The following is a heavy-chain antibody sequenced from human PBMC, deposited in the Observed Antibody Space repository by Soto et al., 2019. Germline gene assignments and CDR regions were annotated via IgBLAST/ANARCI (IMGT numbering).Heavy chain of an antibody. CDR3: ARARYYDSSGYYP. CDR2: IYYSGST. Sequence: SETLSLTCTVSGGSISSGGYYCRWIRQHPGKRLDWIGYIYYSGSTYYNPSLKSRVSISVDTSKNQFSLKLSSVTAADTAVYYCARARYYDSSGYYPWGQGTLVTVS. CDR1: GGSISSGGYY. V-gene: IGHV4-31*03. D-gene: IGHD3-22*01. J-gene: IGHJ5*02.